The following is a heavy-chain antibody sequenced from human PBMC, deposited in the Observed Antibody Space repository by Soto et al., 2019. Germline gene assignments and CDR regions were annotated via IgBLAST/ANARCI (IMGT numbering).Heavy chain of an antibody. CDR3: ARGRQAVAGYPKPYNWFDP. Sequence: ASETLSLTCAVYGGSFSGYYWSWIRQPPGKGLEWIGEINHSGSTNYNPSLKSRVTISVDTSKNQFSLKLSSVTAADTAVYYCARGRQAVAGYPKPYNWFDPWGQGTLVTVSS. D-gene: IGHD6-19*01. CDR1: GGSFSGYY. CDR2: INHSGST. J-gene: IGHJ5*02. V-gene: IGHV4-34*01.